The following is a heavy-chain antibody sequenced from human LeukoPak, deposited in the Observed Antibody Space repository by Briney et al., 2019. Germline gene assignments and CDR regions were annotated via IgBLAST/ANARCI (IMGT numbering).Heavy chain of an antibody. CDR1: GGSFSGYY. V-gene: IGHV4-34*01. J-gene: IGHJ4*02. Sequence: SETLSLTCAVYGGSFSGYYWSWIRQPPGKGLEWIGEINHSGSTNYNPSLKSRVTILVDTSKNQFSLKLSSVTAADTAAYYCARGLGPRYCSSTSCRALFDYWGQGTLVTVSS. CDR2: INHSGST. D-gene: IGHD2-2*01. CDR3: ARGLGPRYCSSTSCRALFDY.